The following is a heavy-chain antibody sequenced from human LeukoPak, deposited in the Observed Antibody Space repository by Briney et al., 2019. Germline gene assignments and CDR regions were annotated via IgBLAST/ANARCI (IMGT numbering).Heavy chain of an antibody. V-gene: IGHV5-51*01. CDR1: GYRFTSYW. Sequence: GESLQISCQGSGYRFTSYWIGWVRPMPGKGLEWMGIIYPGGSDTRYSPSFQGQVTISADKSISTAYLQWSSPKASDTAMYYCARQFYYDSRSGLDYWGQGTLVTVSS. CDR3: ARQFYYDSRSGLDY. CDR2: IYPGGSDT. D-gene: IGHD3-22*01. J-gene: IGHJ4*02.